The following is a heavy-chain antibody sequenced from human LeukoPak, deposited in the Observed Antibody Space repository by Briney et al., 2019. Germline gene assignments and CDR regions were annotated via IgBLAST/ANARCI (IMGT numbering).Heavy chain of an antibody. D-gene: IGHD2-21*02. CDR2: ICYSGST. CDR1: GGSISSSSYY. J-gene: IGHJ4*02. CDR3: ARGPGDHDY. V-gene: IGHV4-39*01. Sequence: SETLSLTCTVSGGSISSSSYYRGWIRQPPGKGLEWIGSICYSGSTYYNPSLKSRVTISVDTSKNQFSLKLSSVTAADTAVYYCARGPGDHDYWGQGTLVTVSS.